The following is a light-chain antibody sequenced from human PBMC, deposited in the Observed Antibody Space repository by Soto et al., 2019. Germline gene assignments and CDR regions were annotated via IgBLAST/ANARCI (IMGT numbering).Light chain of an antibody. Sequence: QSALTQPPSASGSPGQSVTISCTGTSSDVGGYNYVSWYQQHPGKAPKLMIYEVTKRPSGVPDRFSGSKSDNTASLTVSGLQAEDEADYYCSSYAGSTNFYVFGTGTMLTVL. CDR2: EVT. V-gene: IGLV2-8*01. CDR1: SSDVGGYNY. J-gene: IGLJ1*01. CDR3: SSYAGSTNFYV.